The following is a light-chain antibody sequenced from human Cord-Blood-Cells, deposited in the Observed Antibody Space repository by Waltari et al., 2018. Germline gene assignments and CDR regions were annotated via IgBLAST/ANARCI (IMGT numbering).Light chain of an antibody. Sequence: QSALTQPASVSGSPGQSLTISCTGTSSDVGGYNYVTWYQQHPGKATKLMIYDVSKRPSGVSKRFSGSKSSNTASLTISGLQAEDEADYYCSSYTSSSTWVFGGGTKLTVL. CDR3: SSYTSSSTWV. V-gene: IGLV2-14*01. CDR2: DVS. CDR1: SSDVGGYNY. J-gene: IGLJ3*02.